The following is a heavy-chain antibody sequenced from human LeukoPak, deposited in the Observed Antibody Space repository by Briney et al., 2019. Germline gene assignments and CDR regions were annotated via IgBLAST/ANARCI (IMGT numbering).Heavy chain of an antibody. V-gene: IGHV4-59*08. CDR3: ARLRGYFDY. J-gene: IGHJ4*02. Sequence: SETLSLTCTVSGGSISSYYWSWIRQPPGKGLEWIGYIYYSGSTNYNPSLKSRVTISVDTSKNQLSLKLSSVAAADTAVYYCARLRGYFDYWGQGTLVTVSS. CDR2: IYYSGST. D-gene: IGHD3-10*01. CDR1: GGSISSYY.